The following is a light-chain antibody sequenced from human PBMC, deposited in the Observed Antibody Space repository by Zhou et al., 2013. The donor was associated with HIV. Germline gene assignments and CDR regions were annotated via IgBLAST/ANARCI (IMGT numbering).Light chain of an antibody. CDR3: QYYDYDFYT. Sequence: DIQMTQSPSTLSASVGDRVTITCRASQSVTSSLAWYQQKPGKAPKLLIYQASHLDSGVPSRFSGSGSGTEFTLTISGLQPDDFATYYCQYYDYDFYTFGQGTKLEIK. CDR1: QSVTSS. J-gene: IGKJ2*01. CDR2: QAS. V-gene: IGKV1-5*03.